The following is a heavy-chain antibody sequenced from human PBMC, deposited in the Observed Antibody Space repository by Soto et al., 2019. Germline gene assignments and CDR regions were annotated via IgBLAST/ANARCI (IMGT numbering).Heavy chain of an antibody. CDR2: ISFSDGGT. CDR3: VKDDRILGRLYFDL. CDR1: GFTFSSYA. Sequence: EEQLLESGGGLIQPGGSLRLACAASGFTFSSYAMTWVRQAPGKGLEWVSSISFSDGGTYYADSVKGRLTISRDNSKNTLFLQMNSRRVEDPAVSYCVKDDRILGRLYFDLCCRGTLVTVS. D-gene: IGHD2-15*01. J-gene: IGHJ2*01. V-gene: IGHV3-23*01.